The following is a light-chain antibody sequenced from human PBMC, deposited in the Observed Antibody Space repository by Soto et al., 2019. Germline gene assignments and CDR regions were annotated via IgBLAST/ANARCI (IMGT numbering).Light chain of an antibody. CDR3: CSLAGSNTYVV. CDR2: RVS. V-gene: IGLV2-11*01. Sequence: QSALIQPRSVSGSPGQSVTISCTGTSSDVGHYNFVSWYQHHPGKAPKPMIYRVSQRPSGVPDRFSGSKSGNTASLTISGLQAEDEADYYCCSLAGSNTYVVFGGGTKLTVL. CDR1: SSDVGHYNF. J-gene: IGLJ2*01.